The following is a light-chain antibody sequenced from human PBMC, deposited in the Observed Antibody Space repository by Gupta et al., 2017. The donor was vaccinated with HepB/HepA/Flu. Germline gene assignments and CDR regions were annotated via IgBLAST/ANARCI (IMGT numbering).Light chain of an antibody. V-gene: IGLV2-14*03. CDR1: SSDVGFCNY. Sequence: QSALTQPASVSGSPGPPITISCTGTSSDVGFCNYVYWYQQHPGKAPKLLIYDVTNRPSGVSDRFSGSKSGNTAFLTISGLQAEDEADYYCSSCTTRNTYFFGTGTKVTVL. CDR3: SSCTTRNTYF. CDR2: DVT. J-gene: IGLJ1*01.